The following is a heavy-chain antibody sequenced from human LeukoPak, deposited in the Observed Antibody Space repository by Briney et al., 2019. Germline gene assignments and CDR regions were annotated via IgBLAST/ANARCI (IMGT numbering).Heavy chain of an antibody. CDR1: GFTFSSYA. CDR3: ARDSTGYSSSWSLDY. D-gene: IGHD6-13*01. V-gene: IGHV3-30-3*01. Sequence: PGGSLRLSCAASGFTFSSYAMHWVRQAPGKGLEWVAVISYDGSNKYYADSVKGRFTISRDNSKNTLYLQMNSLRAKDTAVYYCARDSTGYSSSWSLDYWGPGTLVTVSS. J-gene: IGHJ4*02. CDR2: ISYDGSNK.